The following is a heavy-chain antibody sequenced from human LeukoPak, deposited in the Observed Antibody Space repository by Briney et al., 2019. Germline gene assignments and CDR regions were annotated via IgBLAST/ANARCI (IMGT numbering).Heavy chain of an antibody. CDR1: GFTFSSYA. D-gene: IGHD3-22*01. J-gene: IGHJ4*02. CDR2: ISGSGGST. CDR3: AKGEFGYYDSSGYYYGY. V-gene: IGHV3-23*01. Sequence: PGGSLRLSCAASGFTFSSYAMSWGRQAPGKGLEWVSAISGSGGSTYYADSVKGRFTISRDNSKNTLYLQMNSLRAEDTAVYYCAKGEFGYYDSSGYYYGYWGQGTLVTVSS.